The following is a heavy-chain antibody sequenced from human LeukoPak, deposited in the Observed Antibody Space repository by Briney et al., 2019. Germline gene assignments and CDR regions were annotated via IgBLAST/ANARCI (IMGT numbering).Heavy chain of an antibody. Sequence: ASVKVSCKASGYTFTSYDINWVRQATGQGLEWMGWMNPNSGNTGYAQKFQGRVTMTRNTSISTAYMQLSSLRSEDTAVFYCARDMRAATGTGVNCFDPWGQGTLVTVSS. CDR2: MNPNSGNT. CDR1: GYTFTSYD. D-gene: IGHD6-13*01. J-gene: IGHJ5*02. CDR3: ARDMRAATGTGVNCFDP. V-gene: IGHV1-8*01.